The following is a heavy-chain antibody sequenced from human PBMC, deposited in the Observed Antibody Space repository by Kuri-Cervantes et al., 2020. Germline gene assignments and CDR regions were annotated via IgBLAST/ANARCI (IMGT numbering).Heavy chain of an antibody. CDR2: INPNSGGT. CDR1: GYTFTGYY. V-gene: IGHV1-2*02. CDR3: ARGSLITGTRWFDP. Sequence: ASVKVSCKASGYTFTGYYMHWVRQAPGQGLEWMGWINPNSGGTKFAQKFQGRVTMTRDTSISTAYMELSRLTSDDTAVYYCARGSLITGTRWFDPWGQGTLVTVSS. D-gene: IGHD1-7*01. J-gene: IGHJ5*02.